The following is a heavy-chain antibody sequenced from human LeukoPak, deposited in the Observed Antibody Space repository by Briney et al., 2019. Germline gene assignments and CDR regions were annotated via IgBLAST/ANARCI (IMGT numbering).Heavy chain of an antibody. D-gene: IGHD2-15*01. J-gene: IGHJ6*02. CDR2: TYYGGTT. V-gene: IGHV4-39*01. CDR1: GDSISSSYFSSSYYY. CDR3: ARRSHCEGGSCPPV. Sequence: SETLSLTCTVSGDSISSSYFSSSYYYWVWIRQPPGKGLEWIGSTYYGGTTYHNPSLQSRVTISSDTSKNQFSLRLRSVTATDTAVYYCARRSHCEGGSCPPVWGQGTTVTVSS.